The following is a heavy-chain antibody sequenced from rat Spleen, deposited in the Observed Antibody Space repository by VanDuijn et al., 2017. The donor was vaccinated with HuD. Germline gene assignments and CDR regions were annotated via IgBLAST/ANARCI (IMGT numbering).Heavy chain of an antibody. J-gene: IGHJ3*01. CDR2: ISPSGDGT. CDR3: ARHGYGGYSGPFAY. V-gene: IGHV5-25*01. Sequence: EVQLVESGGGLVQPGRSLKLSCAASGFTFSNYDMAWVRQAPTKGLEWVASISPSGDGTYYRDSVKGRFTVSRDNAKSTLYLKMDSLRSEDTATYYCARHGYGGYSGPFAYWGQGTLVTVSS. CDR1: GFTFSNYD. D-gene: IGHD1-11*01.